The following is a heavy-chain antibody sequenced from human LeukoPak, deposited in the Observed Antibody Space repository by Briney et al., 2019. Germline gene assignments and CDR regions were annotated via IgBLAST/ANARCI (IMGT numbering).Heavy chain of an antibody. D-gene: IGHD3-10*01. J-gene: IGHJ3*02. CDR3: ARVSGGAFDI. V-gene: IGHV3-30-3*01. CDR1: GFTFSSYA. CDR2: ISYDGSNK. Sequence: GGSLRLSCAASGFTFSSYAMQWVRQAPGKGLEWVAVISYDGSNKYYADSVKGRFTISRDNSKNTLYLQMNSLRAEDTAVYYCARVSGGAFDIWGQGTMVTVSS.